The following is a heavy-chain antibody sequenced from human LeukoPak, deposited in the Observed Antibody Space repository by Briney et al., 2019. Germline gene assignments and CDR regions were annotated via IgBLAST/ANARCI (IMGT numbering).Heavy chain of an antibody. V-gene: IGHV4-59*08. CDR1: GGSISSHY. D-gene: IGHD1-26*01. CDR3: ARQSGGGSYYYFDY. Sequence: SETLSLTCTVSGGSISSHYWSWIRQPPGKGLEWLGYIYYTGSTNYNPSFKSRVTISLDTSKTQFSLKLTSVTAADTAVYYCARQSGGGSYYYFDYWGQGTLATVSS. CDR2: IYYTGST. J-gene: IGHJ4*02.